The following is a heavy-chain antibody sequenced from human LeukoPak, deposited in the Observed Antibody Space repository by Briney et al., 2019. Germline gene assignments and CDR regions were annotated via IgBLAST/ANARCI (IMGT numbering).Heavy chain of an antibody. Sequence: ASVKVSCKASGGTFSSYAISWVRQAPGQGLEWMGGIIPIFGTANYAQKFQGRVTITTDESTSTAYMELSRLRSEDTAVYYCARGPYYDILTGFDPWGQGTLVTVSS. CDR3: ARGPYYDILTGFDP. J-gene: IGHJ5*02. D-gene: IGHD3-9*01. V-gene: IGHV1-69*05. CDR1: GGTFSSYA. CDR2: IIPIFGTA.